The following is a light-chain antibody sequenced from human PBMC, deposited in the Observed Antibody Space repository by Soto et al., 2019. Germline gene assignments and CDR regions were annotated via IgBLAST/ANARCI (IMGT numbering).Light chain of an antibody. CDR1: SSYIGAGFD. Sequence: QSVLTQPPSVSGAPGQRVTISCTGSSSYIGAGFDIHWYQQLPGTAPKLLIYYDNLRPSGVPDRISGSKSGTSASLAISGLQSDDEADYYCAAWDDSLNGRVFGTGTKLTVL. CDR2: YDN. J-gene: IGLJ1*01. V-gene: IGLV1-44*01. CDR3: AAWDDSLNGRV.